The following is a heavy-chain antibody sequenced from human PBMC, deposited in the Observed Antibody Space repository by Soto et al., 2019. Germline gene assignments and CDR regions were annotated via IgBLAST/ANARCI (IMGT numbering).Heavy chain of an antibody. V-gene: IGHV3-30*04. CDR2: VSYDGSNK. J-gene: IGHJ4*02. CDR3: AKDRGRYCSGGSCYLFDY. Sequence: QVPLVESGGGVVQPGRSLTLSCAASGFTFSTYAMHWVRQAPGKGLEGVAIVSYDGSNKYYADSVKGRFTISRDNSKNTLYLQMNSVRAEDTAVYYCAKDRGRYCSGGSCYLFDYWGQGTLVTVSS. D-gene: IGHD2-15*01. CDR1: GFTFSTYA.